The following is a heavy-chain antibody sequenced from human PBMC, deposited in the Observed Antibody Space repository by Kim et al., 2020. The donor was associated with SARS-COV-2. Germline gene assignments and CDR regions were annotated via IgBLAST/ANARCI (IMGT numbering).Heavy chain of an antibody. CDR1: GFTFSSYA. V-gene: IGHV3-30*04. D-gene: IGHD1-26*01. Sequence: GGSLRLSCAASGFTFSSYAMHWVRQAPGKGLEWVAVISYDGSNKYYADSVKGRFTISRDNSKNTLYLQMNSLRAEDTAVYYCASSGDGSYLSYFDYWGQGTLVTVSS. CDR2: ISYDGSNK. J-gene: IGHJ4*02. CDR3: ASSGDGSYLSYFDY.